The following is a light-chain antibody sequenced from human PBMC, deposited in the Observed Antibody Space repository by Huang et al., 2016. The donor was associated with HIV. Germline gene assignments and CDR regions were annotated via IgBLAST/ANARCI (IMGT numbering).Light chain of an antibody. Sequence: DFVMTQTPLSLSVTPGQSASISCKSSQTPLHSDGRTYLYWYLQKPGQSPQLLIYEVASRFSGVQDSFSCSGSGKDFTLQTSRVEADDVGVYYCMQAIYLPRTFGQGTKVEIK. J-gene: IGKJ1*01. V-gene: IGKV2-29*02. CDR2: EVA. CDR1: QTPLHSDGRTY. CDR3: MQAIYLPRT.